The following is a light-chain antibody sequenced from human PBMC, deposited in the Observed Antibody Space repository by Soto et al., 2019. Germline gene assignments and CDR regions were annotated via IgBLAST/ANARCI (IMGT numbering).Light chain of an antibody. Sequence: IQMTQSPSTLSASVGGRVTITCRASQSVGTWVAWYQQKPGKAPQILIYGASTLQTGVASRFSGSGSATDFTLTISSLQPEDSAAYYCLQDYNYPFTFGQGTKVDIK. J-gene: IGKJ2*01. CDR3: LQDYNYPFT. CDR2: GAS. V-gene: IGKV1-6*01. CDR1: QSVGTW.